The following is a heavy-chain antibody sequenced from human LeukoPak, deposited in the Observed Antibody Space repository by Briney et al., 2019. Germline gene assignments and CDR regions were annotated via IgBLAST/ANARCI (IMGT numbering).Heavy chain of an antibody. J-gene: IGHJ3*02. CDR1: GGSVSSTAYY. CDR2: AYVNGHT. Sequence: SETLSLTCTVSGGSVSSTAYYWGWIRQTPGKGLEWIGNAYVNGHTYYNPSLKSRVTTVVDTSKNEFSLKLSSVTAADTAVYYCARLGGYNLSRNAFDIWGRGTLVTVSS. D-gene: IGHD5-24*01. V-gene: IGHV4-39*01. CDR3: ARLGGYNLSRNAFDI.